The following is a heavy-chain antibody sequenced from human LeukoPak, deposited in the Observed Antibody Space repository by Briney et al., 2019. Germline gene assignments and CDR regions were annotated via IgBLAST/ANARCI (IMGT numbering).Heavy chain of an antibody. CDR1: GFTFNSSW. CDR2: IRQDGSEK. CDR3: ARAEA. V-gene: IGHV3-7*01. J-gene: IGHJ5*02. Sequence: GGSLRLSCATSGFTFNSSWMSWVRQAPGKGLEWVANIRQDGSEKYYVDSVGGRFTISRDNAKNSLYLQMNSLRAEDTAVYYCARAEAWGQGTLVTVSS.